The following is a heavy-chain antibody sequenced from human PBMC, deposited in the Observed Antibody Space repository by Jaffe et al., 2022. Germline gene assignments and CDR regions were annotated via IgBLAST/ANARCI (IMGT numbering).Heavy chain of an antibody. J-gene: IGHJ5*02. D-gene: IGHD3-10*01. CDR1: GFTFSSYE. Sequence: EVQLVESGGGLVQPGGSLRLSCAASGFTFSSYEMNWVRQAPGKGLEWVSYISSSGSTIYYADSVKGRFTISRDNAKNSLYLQMNSLRAEDTAVYYCARDSGAREWFEFDPWGQGTLVTVSS. CDR3: ARDSGAREWFEFDP. V-gene: IGHV3-48*03. CDR2: ISSSGSTI.